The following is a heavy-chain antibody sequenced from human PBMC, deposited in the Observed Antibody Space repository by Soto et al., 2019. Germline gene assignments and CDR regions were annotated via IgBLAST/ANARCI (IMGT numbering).Heavy chain of an antibody. D-gene: IGHD2-21*02. J-gene: IGHJ5*02. V-gene: IGHV1-18*01. CDR1: GYTFTSYG. Sequence: QVQLVQSGAEVKKPGASVKVSCKASGYTFTSYGISWVRQAPGQGLEWMGWISAYNGNTNYAQKLQGRVTMTPDTSTSTADRALRRLRSDDTAVYYCARDGQVTAINARELVDPWGQGTLVTVSS. CDR2: ISAYNGNT. CDR3: ARDGQVTAINARELVDP.